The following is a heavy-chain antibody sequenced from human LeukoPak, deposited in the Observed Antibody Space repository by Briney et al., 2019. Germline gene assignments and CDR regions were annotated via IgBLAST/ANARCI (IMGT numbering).Heavy chain of an antibody. Sequence: GASVKVSCKASGYTFTGYYMHWVRQAPGQGVEWMGRINPNSGGTNYAQKFQGRVTMTRDTSISTAYMELSRLRSDDTAVYYCARGPRSIAARRGNWFDHWGQGTLVTVSS. CDR2: INPNSGGT. CDR3: ARGPRSIAARRGNWFDH. CDR1: GYTFTGYY. D-gene: IGHD6-6*01. J-gene: IGHJ5*02. V-gene: IGHV1-2*06.